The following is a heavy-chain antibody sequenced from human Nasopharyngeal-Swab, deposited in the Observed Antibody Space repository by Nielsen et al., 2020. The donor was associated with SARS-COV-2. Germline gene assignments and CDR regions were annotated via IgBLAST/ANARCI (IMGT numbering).Heavy chain of an antibody. J-gene: IGHJ4*02. CDR1: GFTVSSNY. Sequence: GESLKISCAASGFTVSSNYMSWVRQAPGKGLEWVSVIYSGGSTYYADSVKGRFTVSRDNAKNSLYLQMSSLRDEDTAVYYCVREFEATGATYLDYWGLGTLVTVSS. CDR3: VREFEATGATYLDY. CDR2: IYSGGST. D-gene: IGHD1-26*01. V-gene: IGHV3-53*01.